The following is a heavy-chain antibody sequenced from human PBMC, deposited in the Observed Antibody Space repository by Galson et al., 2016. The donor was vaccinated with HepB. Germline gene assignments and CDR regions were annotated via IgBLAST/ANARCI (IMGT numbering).Heavy chain of an antibody. V-gene: IGHV4-4*02. Sequence: ETLSLTCAVSSASITTAHWWSWVRQTPGKGLEWIGEVYHSGGTNYNPPLKSRVTMSVDKSNNQFFLNLPPVTAADTGVYYCARKGGTTGTTWGWIDTWGQGRLVTVSS. CDR3: ARKGGTTGTTWGWIDT. D-gene: IGHD1-1*01. CDR2: VYHSGGT. J-gene: IGHJ5*02. CDR1: SASITTAHW.